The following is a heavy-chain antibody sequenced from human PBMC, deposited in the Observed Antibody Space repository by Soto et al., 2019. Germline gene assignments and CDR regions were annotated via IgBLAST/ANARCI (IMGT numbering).Heavy chain of an antibody. Sequence: VRLVESGGTLAQPGGSLRISCAASGVTFSGHWMTWVRQTPGKGPEWVANIRPDGSDKAYVDTVKGRFTISRDNDKNSLSLQLDSLRAEDTTVYHCASRPAGNTYHAVFDFWGQGTLVTVSS. D-gene: IGHD6-6*01. V-gene: IGHV3-7*03. CDR1: GVTFSGHW. CDR2: IRPDGSDK. J-gene: IGHJ4*02. CDR3: ASRPAGNTYHAVFDF.